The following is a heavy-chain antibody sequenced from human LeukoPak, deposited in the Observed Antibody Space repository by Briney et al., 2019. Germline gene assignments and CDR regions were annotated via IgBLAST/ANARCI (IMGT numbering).Heavy chain of an antibody. V-gene: IGHV3-33*08. CDR3: ARDWSRFGELLYY. CDR2: IWYDGSNK. D-gene: IGHD3-10*01. Sequence: GGSLRLSCAASGFSFSSYGMHWVRQAPGKGLEWVALIWYDGSNKYYADSVKGRFTISRDNSKNTLYLQMNSLRAEDTAVYYCARDWSRFGELLYYWGQGTLVTVSS. J-gene: IGHJ4*02. CDR1: GFSFSSYG.